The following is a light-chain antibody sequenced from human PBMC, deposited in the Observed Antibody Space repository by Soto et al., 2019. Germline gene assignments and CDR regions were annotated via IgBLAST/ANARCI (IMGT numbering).Light chain of an antibody. CDR2: GAS. V-gene: IGKV3-15*01. J-gene: IGKJ1*01. CDR3: QQYGAWPGT. CDR1: QSLSSN. Sequence: EIVMTQSPATLSVSPGERATLSCRASQSLSSNLAWYQQKPGQAPRLLIYGASTRATGIPARFSGSGSGTEFTLTISSLQSEDFAVYYCQQYGAWPGTFGQGTKVEIK.